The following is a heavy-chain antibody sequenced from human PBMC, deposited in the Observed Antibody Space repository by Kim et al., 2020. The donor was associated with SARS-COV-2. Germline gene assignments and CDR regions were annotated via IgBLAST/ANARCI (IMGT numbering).Heavy chain of an antibody. J-gene: IGHJ6*02. CDR1: GFTFSSYA. V-gene: IGHV3-23*01. Sequence: GGSLRLSCAASGFTFSSYAMSWVRQAPGQGLVWVSAISGSGGSTYYADSVKGRFTISRDNSKNTLYLQMNSLRAEDTAVYYCAKDLSIFGVVIIYGMDVWGQGTTITVSS. D-gene: IGHD3-3*01. CDR3: AKDLSIFGVVIIYGMDV. CDR2: ISGSGGST.